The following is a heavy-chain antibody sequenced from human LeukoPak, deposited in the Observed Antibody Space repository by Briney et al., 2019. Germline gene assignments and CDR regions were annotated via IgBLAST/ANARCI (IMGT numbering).Heavy chain of an antibody. CDR1: GGSISRSNW. CDR2: IYHSGST. J-gene: IGHJ3*02. V-gene: IGHV4-4*02. CDR3: AKSNGYGLVDI. Sequence: SETLSLTCAVSGGSISRSNWWSWVRQPPGKGLGWIEEIYHSGSTSYSPSPKSGVTISPDTSRSQFSLNMQSVTAADTAVYYCAKSNGYGLVDIWGQGTMVTVSS. D-gene: IGHD3-10*01.